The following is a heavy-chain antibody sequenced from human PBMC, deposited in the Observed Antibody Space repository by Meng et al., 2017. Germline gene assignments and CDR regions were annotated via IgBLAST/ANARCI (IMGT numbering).Heavy chain of an antibody. V-gene: IGHV4-61*01. CDR3: ARTRGDYYFDY. D-gene: IGHD3-16*01. CDR1: GDSVTVGSHY. J-gene: IGHJ4*02. CDR2: IDYGGST. Sequence: QVQLTGPGPVRVRPSETLSLTCTVSGDSVTVGSHYWSWIRQPPGKGLEWIGYIDYGGSTSYNPSLRSRVTISVDTSNNQFSLKLSSVTAADTAVFYCARTRGDYYFDYWGQGTLVTVSS.